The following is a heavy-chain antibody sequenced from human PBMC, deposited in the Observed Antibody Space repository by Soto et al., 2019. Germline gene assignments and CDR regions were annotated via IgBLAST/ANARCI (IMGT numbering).Heavy chain of an antibody. CDR2: ISSSSSYI. D-gene: IGHD3-22*01. CDR3: ARTKASYDSSGYYPAGFDY. CDR1: GFTFSSYS. V-gene: IGHV3-21*01. J-gene: IGHJ4*02. Sequence: EVQLVESGGGLVKPGGSLRLSCAASGFTFSSYSMNWVRQAPGKGLEWVSSISSSSSYIYDADSVKGRFTISRDNAKNSLYLQMNSLRAEDTAVYYCARTKASYDSSGYYPAGFDYWGQGTLVTVSS.